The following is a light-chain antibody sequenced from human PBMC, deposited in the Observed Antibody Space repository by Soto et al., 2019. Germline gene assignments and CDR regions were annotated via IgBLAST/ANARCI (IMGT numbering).Light chain of an antibody. V-gene: IGLV8-61*01. J-gene: IGLJ2*01. CDR3: ALYVGSGTVV. Sequence: QTVVSQEPSFSVSPGETVTLTCGLTSASVLTSYYPSWYQQTPGQDPRTLIYSTNIRSSGVPDRFSGSILGNKAALTITGAQADDESDYYCALYVGSGTVVFGGGTKLTVL. CDR1: SASVLTSYY. CDR2: STN.